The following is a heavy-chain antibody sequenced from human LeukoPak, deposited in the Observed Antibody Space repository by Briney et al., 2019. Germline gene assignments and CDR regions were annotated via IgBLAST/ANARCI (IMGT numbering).Heavy chain of an antibody. J-gene: IGHJ6*02. CDR3: ARDRPYSSSSDHYYYYYYGMDV. Sequence: PGGSLRLSCAAFGFTFSSYGMHWVRQAPGKGLEWVAVIWYDGSNKYYADSVKGRFTISRDNSKNTLYLQMNSLRAEDTAVYYCARDRPYSSSSDHYYYYYYGMDVWGQGTTVTVSS. V-gene: IGHV3-33*08. CDR1: GFTFSSYG. CDR2: IWYDGSNK. D-gene: IGHD6-6*01.